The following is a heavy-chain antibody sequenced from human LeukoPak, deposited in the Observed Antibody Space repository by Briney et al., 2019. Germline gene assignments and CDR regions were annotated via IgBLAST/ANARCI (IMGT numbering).Heavy chain of an antibody. CDR1: GFTFSSSA. Sequence: PGGSLRLSCAASGFTFSSSALTWVRQAPGKGLEWVSTISGSGGNTYYADSVKGRFTISRDNAKNSLYLQMNSLRAEDTAVYYCAREGTIVVGDAFDIWGQGTLVTVSS. CDR2: ISGSGGNT. V-gene: IGHV3-23*01. CDR3: AREGTIVVGDAFDI. J-gene: IGHJ3*02. D-gene: IGHD2-2*01.